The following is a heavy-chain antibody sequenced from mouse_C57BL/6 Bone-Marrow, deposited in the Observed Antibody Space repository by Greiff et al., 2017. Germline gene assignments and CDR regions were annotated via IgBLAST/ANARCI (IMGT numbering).Heavy chain of an antibody. CDR2: ISSGGSYT. J-gene: IGHJ1*03. D-gene: IGHD1-1*01. CDR3: ARHGDYYGSSYWYFDV. CDR1: GFTFSSYG. V-gene: IGHV5-6*01. Sequence: EVQLVESGGDLVKPGGSLKLSCAASGFTFSSYGMSWVRQTPDKRLEWVATISSGGSYTYYPDSVKGRFTISRDNAKNTLYLQMSSLKSEDTAMYYCARHGDYYGSSYWYFDVWGTETTVTVSS.